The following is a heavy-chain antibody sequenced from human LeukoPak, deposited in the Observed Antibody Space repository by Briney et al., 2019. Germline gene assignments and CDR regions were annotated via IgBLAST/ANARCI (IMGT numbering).Heavy chain of an antibody. V-gene: IGHV4-28*01. CDR1: GYSISSSNC. CDR2: IYYSGNT. Sequence: PSETLSLTCTVSGYSISSSNCWGWIRQPPGKGLEWIGYIYYSGNTNYNPSLKSRVSMSLDTSKNQFSLKLRSVTAADTAVYYCAKSNGYGLVDIWGQGTMVTVSS. CDR3: AKSNGYGLVDI. J-gene: IGHJ3*02. D-gene: IGHD3-10*01.